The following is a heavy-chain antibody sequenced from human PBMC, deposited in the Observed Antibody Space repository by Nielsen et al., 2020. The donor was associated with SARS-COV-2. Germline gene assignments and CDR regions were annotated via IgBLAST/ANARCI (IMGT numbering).Heavy chain of an antibody. CDR1: GASFRSGDYY. J-gene: IGHJ4*02. Sequence: SETLSLTCAVSGASFRSGDYYWSGIRQPTGAGQEWIASYYSGTTYYDPSLKSRLTQSVDTSTNQLSLRLSSVTAADSAVYVCAARDDYGSTAVAFWGQGTLVTVSS. CDR3: AARDDYGSTAVAF. CDR2: YYSGTT. V-gene: IGHV4-30-4*08. D-gene: IGHD3-10*01.